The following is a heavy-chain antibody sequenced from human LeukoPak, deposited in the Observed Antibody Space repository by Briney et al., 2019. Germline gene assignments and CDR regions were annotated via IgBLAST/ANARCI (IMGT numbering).Heavy chain of an antibody. CDR2: IYYSGST. V-gene: IGHV4-59*01. CDR1: GGSISSYY. Sequence: SETLSLTCTVSGGSISSYYWSWIRQPPGKGLEWIEYIYYSGSTNYNPSLKSRVTISVDTSKNQFSLKLSSVTAADTAVYYCARAGSDYGDVYNWFDPWGQGTLVTVSS. D-gene: IGHD4-17*01. CDR3: ARAGSDYGDVYNWFDP. J-gene: IGHJ5*02.